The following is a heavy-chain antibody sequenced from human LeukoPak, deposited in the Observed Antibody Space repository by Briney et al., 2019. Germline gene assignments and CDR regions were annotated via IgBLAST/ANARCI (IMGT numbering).Heavy chain of an antibody. CDR2: INPNSGGT. CDR1: GYTFTGYY. D-gene: IGHD5-12*01. V-gene: IGHV1-2*02. CDR3: AREVGLATIDFDY. J-gene: IGHJ4*02. Sequence: GASVKVSCKASGYTFTGYYMHWVRQAPGQGLEWMGWINPNSGGTNYAQKFQGRVTMTRDTSISTAYMELSRLRSDDTAVYYCAREVGLATIDFDYWGQGTLVTVSS.